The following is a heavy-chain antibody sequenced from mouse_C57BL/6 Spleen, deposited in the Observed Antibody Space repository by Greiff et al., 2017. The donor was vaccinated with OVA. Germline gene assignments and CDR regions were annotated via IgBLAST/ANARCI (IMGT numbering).Heavy chain of an antibody. CDR3: ARRSRLDYAMDY. Sequence: QVQLQQPGAELVRPGSSVKLSCKASGYTFTSYWMDWVKQRPGQGLEWIGNIYPSDSATHYNQKFKDKATLTVDKSSSTAYMQLSSLTSEDSAVYYCARRSRLDYAMDYWGQGTSVTVSS. J-gene: IGHJ4*01. V-gene: IGHV1-61*01. CDR1: GYTFTSYW. CDR2: IYPSDSAT.